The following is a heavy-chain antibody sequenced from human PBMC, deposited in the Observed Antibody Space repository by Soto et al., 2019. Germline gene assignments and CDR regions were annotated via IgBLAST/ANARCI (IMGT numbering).Heavy chain of an antibody. J-gene: IGHJ6*03. Sequence: GGSLRLSCAASGFTFSSYAMHWVRQAPGKGLEYVSAISSNGGSTYYANSVKGRFTISRDNSKNTLYLQMGSLRAEDMAVYYCARVGYVGIADYYYYYMDVWGKGTTVTVSS. D-gene: IGHD2-2*01. CDR3: ARVGYVGIADYYYYYMDV. CDR1: GFTFSSYA. CDR2: ISSNGGST. V-gene: IGHV3-64*01.